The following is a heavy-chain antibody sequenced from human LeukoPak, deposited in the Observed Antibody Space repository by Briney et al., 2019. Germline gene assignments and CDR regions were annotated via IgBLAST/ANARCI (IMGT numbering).Heavy chain of an antibody. V-gene: IGHV4-34*01. CDR3: ARGRILDYGDYKYYFDY. CDR2: INHSGST. CDR1: GGSFSGYY. J-gene: IGHJ4*02. Sequence: PSETLSLTCAVYGGSFSGYYWSWIRQPPGKGLEWIGEINHSGSTNYNPSLKSRVTISVDTSKSQFSLKLSSVTAADTAVYYCARGRILDYGDYKYYFDYWGQGTLVTVSS. D-gene: IGHD4-17*01.